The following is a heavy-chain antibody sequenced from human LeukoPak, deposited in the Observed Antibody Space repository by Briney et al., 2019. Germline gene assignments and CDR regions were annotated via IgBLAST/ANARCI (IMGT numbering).Heavy chain of an antibody. J-gene: IGHJ3*02. D-gene: IGHD4-11*01. CDR1: GFTFSSYG. V-gene: IGHV3-48*04. CDR3: ATETENSNYDAFDI. CDR2: ISGGGTTI. Sequence: PGGSLRLSCAASGFTFSSYGMHWVRQAPGKGLEWVSYISGGGTTIFYADSVKGRFTISRDNAKNSLYLHMNSLSAEDTAVYFCATETENSNYDAFDIWGQGTLVTVSS.